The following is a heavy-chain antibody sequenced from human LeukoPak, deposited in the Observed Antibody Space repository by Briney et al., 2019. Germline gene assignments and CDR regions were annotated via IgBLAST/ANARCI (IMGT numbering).Heavy chain of an antibody. CDR3: ARRTLFGVIKPPDY. D-gene: IGHD3-3*01. Sequence: GRSLRLSCTTSGFSFGDYAMSWVRQAPGQGLEWVSSISSTAATTYYADSVRGRFTISRDNAMNTLYLQLSSLRVEDTAVYYCARRTLFGVIKPPDYWGQGTLVTVSS. CDR2: ISSTAATT. V-gene: IGHV3-23*01. J-gene: IGHJ4*02. CDR1: GFSFGDYA.